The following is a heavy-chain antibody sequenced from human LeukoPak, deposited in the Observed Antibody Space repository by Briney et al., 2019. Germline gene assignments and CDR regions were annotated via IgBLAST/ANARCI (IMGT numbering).Heavy chain of an antibody. D-gene: IGHD3-3*01. Sequence: GGSLRLSCAASGFTFSSYAMHWVRQAPGKGLECVSAISSNGGSTYYANSVKGRFTISRDNSKNTLYLQMGSLRAEDMAVYYCARGPTYYDFWSGYPSGWFDPWGQGTLVTVSS. CDR2: ISSNGGST. CDR3: ARGPTYYDFWSGYPSGWFDP. V-gene: IGHV3-64*01. J-gene: IGHJ5*02. CDR1: GFTFSSYA.